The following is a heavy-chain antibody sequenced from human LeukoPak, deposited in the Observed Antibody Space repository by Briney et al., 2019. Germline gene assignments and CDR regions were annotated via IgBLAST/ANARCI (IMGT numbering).Heavy chain of an antibody. D-gene: IGHD6-13*01. CDR1: GYVFTSYK. J-gene: IGHJ4*02. CDR2: IDPTGGST. V-gene: IGHV1-46*01. CDR3: ARDSRNWASDY. Sequence: ASVKVSCKASGYVFTSYKMHWVRQAPGQGLAWMGIIDPTGGSTSYVQKFQGRITMTRDTATSTVYMELSSLRSEDTAVYYCARDSRNWASDYWGQGTLVTVSS.